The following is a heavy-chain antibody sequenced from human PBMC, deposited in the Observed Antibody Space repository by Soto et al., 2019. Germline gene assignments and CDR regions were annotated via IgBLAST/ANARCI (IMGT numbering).Heavy chain of an antibody. J-gene: IGHJ6*02. CDR3: ARDQDIVVVPAGYGMDV. V-gene: IGHV3-23*01. D-gene: IGHD2-2*01. CDR2: ISSSGGSA. CDR1: GFSLGSSG. Sequence: PGGSLRLSCAASGFSLGSSGMSWVRQAPGKGLEWVSSISSSGGSAYYADSVKGRFTISRDNAKNTLYLQMNSLRAEDTAVYYCARDQDIVVVPAGYGMDVWGQGTTVTVSS.